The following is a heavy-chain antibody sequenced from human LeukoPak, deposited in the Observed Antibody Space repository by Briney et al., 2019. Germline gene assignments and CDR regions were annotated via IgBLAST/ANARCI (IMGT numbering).Heavy chain of an antibody. CDR3: ARDRKSGEWDLVP. V-gene: IGHV3-48*01. Sequence: PGGSLRLSCAASGFTFSSYDMDWVRQAPGKGLEWVSYISGSSSTKYYADSVKGRFIISRDNAKNSLYLQMNSLRAEDTAVYYCARDRKSGEWDLVPWGQGTLVTVSS. D-gene: IGHD1-26*01. J-gene: IGHJ4*02. CDR2: ISGSSSTK. CDR1: GFTFSSYD.